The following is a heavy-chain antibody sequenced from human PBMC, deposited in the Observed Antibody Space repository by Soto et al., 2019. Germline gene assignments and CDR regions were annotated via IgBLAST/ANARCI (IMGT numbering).Heavy chain of an antibody. CDR2: MSGSGGST. CDR1: GFTFSSYA. Sequence: EVQLLESGGGLVQPGGSLRLSCAASGFTFSSYAMSWVRQAPGKGLEWFSAMSGSGGSTYYADSVKGRFTISRDNSKNALYLQMSSLRAEDTAVDYCAKARGGCSWPHFDYWGQGTLVTVSS. J-gene: IGHJ4*02. CDR3: AKARGGCSWPHFDY. V-gene: IGHV3-23*01. D-gene: IGHD1-26*01.